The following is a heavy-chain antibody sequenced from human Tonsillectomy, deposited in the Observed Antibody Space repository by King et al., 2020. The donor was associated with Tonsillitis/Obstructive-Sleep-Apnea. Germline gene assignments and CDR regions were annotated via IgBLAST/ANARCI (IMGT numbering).Heavy chain of an antibody. CDR1: GGTLSTYF. V-gene: IGHV1-69*01. D-gene: IGHD4-17*01. Sequence: VQLVESGAEVKKPGSSVKVSCTASGGTLSTYFISWVRQAPGQGLEWMGGIIPIFGTTNYAQHFRGRVTITADESTSTAFMDLSSLRSADTAVYYCATMSTVTTIGGYWGQGTLVTVSS. CDR2: IIPIFGTT. CDR3: ATMSTVTTIGGY. J-gene: IGHJ4*02.